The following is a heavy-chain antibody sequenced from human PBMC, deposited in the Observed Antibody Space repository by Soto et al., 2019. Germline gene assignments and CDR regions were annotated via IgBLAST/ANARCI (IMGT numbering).Heavy chain of an antibody. V-gene: IGHV3-7*05. J-gene: IGHJ3*02. D-gene: IGHD3-22*01. Sequence: GGSLRLSCAASGFTFSSYWMSWVRQAPGKGLEWVANIKQDGSEKYYVDSVKGRFTISRDNAKNSLYLQMNSLRAEDTAVYYCARDAPDYYDSSSYYSGNDAFDIWGQGTMVTVSS. CDR1: GFTFSSYW. CDR3: ARDAPDYYDSSSYYSGNDAFDI. CDR2: IKQDGSEK.